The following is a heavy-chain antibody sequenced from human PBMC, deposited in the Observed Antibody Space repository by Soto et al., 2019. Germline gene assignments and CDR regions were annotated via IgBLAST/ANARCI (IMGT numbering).Heavy chain of an antibody. V-gene: IGHV4-4*02. Sequence: SETLSLTCAVSGGSISSSNWWSWVRQPPGKGLEWIGEIYHSGSTNYNPSLKSRVTISVDKSKNQFSLKLSSVTAADTAVYYWARGRIAVAGTIYYGMDVWGQGTTVTVSS. J-gene: IGHJ6*02. CDR1: GGSISSSNW. CDR2: IYHSGST. D-gene: IGHD6-19*01. CDR3: ARGRIAVAGTIYYGMDV.